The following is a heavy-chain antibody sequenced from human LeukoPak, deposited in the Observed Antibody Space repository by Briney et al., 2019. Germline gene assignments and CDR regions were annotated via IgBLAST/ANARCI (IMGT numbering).Heavy chain of an antibody. V-gene: IGHV1-18*01. CDR3: ARGAPIGDKNYYYGMDV. CDR2: ISAYNGNT. J-gene: IGHJ6*02. CDR1: GYTFTSYG. Sequence: ASVKVSCKASGYTFTSYGISWVRQAPGQGLEWMGWISAYNGNTNYAQKLQGRVTMTTDTSTSTAYMELRSLRSDDTAVYYCARGAPIGDKNYYYGMDVWGQGTTVTVSS. D-gene: IGHD3-16*02.